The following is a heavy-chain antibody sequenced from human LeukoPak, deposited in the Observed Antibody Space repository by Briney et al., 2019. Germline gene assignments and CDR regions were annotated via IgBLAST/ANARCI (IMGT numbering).Heavy chain of an antibody. Sequence: GGSLRLSCAASGFTFSSYWMSWVRQAPGKGLEWVANIKQDGNEKYYVDSVKGRFTISRDNAKNSLYLQMNSLRAEDTAVYYCARVDLAAWFDYWGQGTLVTVSS. CDR3: ARVDLAAWFDY. D-gene: IGHD6-25*01. CDR1: GFTFSSYW. V-gene: IGHV3-7*04. J-gene: IGHJ4*02. CDR2: IKQDGNEK.